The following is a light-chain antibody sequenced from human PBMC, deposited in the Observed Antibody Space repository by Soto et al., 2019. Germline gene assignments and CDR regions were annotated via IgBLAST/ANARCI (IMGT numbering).Light chain of an antibody. V-gene: IGLV2-23*01. CDR1: SSDAGNYNF. CDR3: CSYAGSSTSWV. Sequence: QSALTQPASVSGSPGQSITISCPGTSSDAGNYNFVSWYQQHPGKAPKVIIYEDSTRPSGVSNRISGSKSGNTASLTISGLQAEDDADYYCCSYAGSSTSWVFGGGTKLTVL. CDR2: EDS. J-gene: IGLJ3*02.